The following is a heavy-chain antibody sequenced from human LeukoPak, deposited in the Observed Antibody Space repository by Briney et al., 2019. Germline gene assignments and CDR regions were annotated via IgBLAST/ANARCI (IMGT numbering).Heavy chain of an antibody. J-gene: IGHJ1*01. V-gene: IGHV3-48*04. CDR3: ARMAAAGTGYFQH. D-gene: IGHD6-13*01. CDR2: ISSSSSTI. CDR1: GFTFSSYS. Sequence: GGSLRLSCAASGFTFSSYSMNWVRQAPGKGLEWVSYISSSSSTIYYADSVKGRFTISRDNAKNSLYLQMNSLRAEDTAMYYWARMAAAGTGYFQHWGQGTLVTVSS.